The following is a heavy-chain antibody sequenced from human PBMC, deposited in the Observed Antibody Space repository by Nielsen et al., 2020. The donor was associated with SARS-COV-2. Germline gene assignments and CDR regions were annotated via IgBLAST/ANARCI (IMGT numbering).Heavy chain of an antibody. CDR3: AREWDDYESSAYDY. CDR1: GYTFTNNY. V-gene: IGHV1-46*01. J-gene: IGHJ4*02. D-gene: IGHD3-22*01. CDR2: ITPIGATT. Sequence: ASVKVSCKASGYTFTNNYMHWVRQAPGQGLEWIGIITPIGATTTYARKFEGRVTLTRDTSTSTVYMELSRLRPEDTAVYYCAREWDDYESSAYDYWGQGTLVTVSP.